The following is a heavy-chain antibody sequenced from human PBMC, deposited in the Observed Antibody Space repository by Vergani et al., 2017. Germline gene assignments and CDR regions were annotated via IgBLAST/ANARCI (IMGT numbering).Heavy chain of an antibody. Sequence: EVQLVETGGGLIQPGGSLRLSCAASGFTVSSNYMSWVRQAPGKGLEWVSVIYSGGSTYYADSVKGRFTISRDNSKNTLYLQMNSLRAEDTAVYYCARSAGSYYDSSGYYTHDAFDIWGQGTMVTVSS. CDR3: ARSAGSYYDSSGYYTHDAFDI. D-gene: IGHD3-22*01. CDR2: IYSGGST. J-gene: IGHJ3*02. V-gene: IGHV3-53*02. CDR1: GFTVSSNY.